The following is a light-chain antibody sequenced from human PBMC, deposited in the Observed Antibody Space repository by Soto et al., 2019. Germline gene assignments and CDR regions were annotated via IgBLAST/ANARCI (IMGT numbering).Light chain of an antibody. V-gene: IGKV3-15*01. CDR1: QSVAND. CDR2: GAS. Sequence: VMTQSPATLSVSPGERATLSCRASQSVANDLAWYQHKPGQAPRLLTHGASTRATGIPARFSGVGSGTEFTLTISSLQSEDLAVYYCQQYNKWPQTFGQGTRLEIK. J-gene: IGKJ5*01. CDR3: QQYNKWPQT.